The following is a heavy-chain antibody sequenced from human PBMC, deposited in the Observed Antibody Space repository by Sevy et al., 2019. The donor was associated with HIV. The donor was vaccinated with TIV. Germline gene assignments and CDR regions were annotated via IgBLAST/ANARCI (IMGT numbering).Heavy chain of an antibody. CDR3: ARDLYVGKSGGPVVY. Sequence: GGSLRLSCAASGFIFRNYWMHWVRQAPGKGLVWVSHIESDGSSASYADSVKGRFTISRDNAKNTLYLQLNNLRAEDTAVYYSARDLYVGKSGGPVVYWGQGTLVTVSS. CDR2: IESDGSSA. J-gene: IGHJ4*02. D-gene: IGHD2-15*01. V-gene: IGHV3-74*01. CDR1: GFIFRNYW.